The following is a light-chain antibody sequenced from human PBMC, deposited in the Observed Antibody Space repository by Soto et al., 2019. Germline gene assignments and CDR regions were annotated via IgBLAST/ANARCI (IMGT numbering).Light chain of an antibody. CDR3: QQYVRSPPSLT. CDR1: QSVSSSY. J-gene: IGKJ1*01. CDR2: DAS. Sequence: ETVLTQSPGTLSLSPGERATLSCRASQSVSSSYLAWYQQKPGQAPRLLIYDASSRATGIPDRFSGSGSGLDFALTIIMLESEALAVYYYQQYVRSPPSLTFGQGTKVEIK. V-gene: IGKV3-20*01.